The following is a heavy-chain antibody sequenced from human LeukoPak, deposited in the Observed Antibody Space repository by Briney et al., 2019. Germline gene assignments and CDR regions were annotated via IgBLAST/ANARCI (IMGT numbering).Heavy chain of an antibody. Sequence: SETLSLTCSVSGGSIRSSRYYWGWIRQPPGKGLEWIGNVYHGGSSYYNPSLKSRVTISVDTSKNQFSLNLYSVTAADTAVYYCARRVGSSDCFDYWGQGTLVTVSS. CDR2: VYHGGSS. V-gene: IGHV4-39*07. D-gene: IGHD6-6*01. CDR3: ARRVGSSDCFDY. CDR1: GGSIRSSRYY. J-gene: IGHJ4*02.